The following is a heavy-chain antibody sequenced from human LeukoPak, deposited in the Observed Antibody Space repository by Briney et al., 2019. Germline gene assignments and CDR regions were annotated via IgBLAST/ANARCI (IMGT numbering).Heavy chain of an antibody. CDR3: AKKTPGTYPFDS. D-gene: IGHD6-13*01. J-gene: IGHJ4*02. Sequence: PGGSLLLSCAASGFTFSTSALNLDRPAPGKGLEWVSACGTDGDTYYADSVKGRFTISRDNSRHTLYLQMTGLRAEDTAVYYCAKKTPGTYPFDSWGQGTLVTVSS. V-gene: IGHV3-23*01. CDR1: GFTFSTSA. CDR2: CGTDGDT.